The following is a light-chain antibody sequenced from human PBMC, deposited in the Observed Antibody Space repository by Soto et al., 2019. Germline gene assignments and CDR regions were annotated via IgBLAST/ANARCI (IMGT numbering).Light chain of an antibody. J-gene: IGKJ4*01. CDR3: QQANSFPLT. Sequence: DLQMTQSPSSVSASVGDRVSITCRASQGISSWLAWYQQKPGRAHKLLNYTESSLQSEVPSRFSGTESGTDLTLAISSLQHEDIATYYCQQANSFPLTFGGGTKVEIK. CDR2: TES. V-gene: IGKV1-12*01. CDR1: QGISSW.